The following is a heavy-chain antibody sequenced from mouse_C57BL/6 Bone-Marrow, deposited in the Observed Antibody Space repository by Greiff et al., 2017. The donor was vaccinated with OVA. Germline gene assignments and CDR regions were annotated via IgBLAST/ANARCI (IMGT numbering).Heavy chain of an antibody. Sequence: VKLVESGAELARPGASVKLSCKASGYNFTSYGISWVKQRTGQGLEWIGEIYPRSGNTYYNEQFKGKATLTADKSSSTAYMELRSLKSEDSAVYFCARRGDLFDYWGQGTTLTVSS. V-gene: IGHV1-81*01. J-gene: IGHJ2*01. D-gene: IGHD2-13*01. CDR1: GYNFTSYG. CDR3: ARRGDLFDY. CDR2: IYPRSGNT.